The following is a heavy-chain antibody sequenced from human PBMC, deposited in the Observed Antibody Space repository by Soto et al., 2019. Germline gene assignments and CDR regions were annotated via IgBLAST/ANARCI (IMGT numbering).Heavy chain of an antibody. CDR1: CYTFTSYG. CDR3: ASRGYSYGFDY. J-gene: IGHJ4*02. CDR2: ISAYNGNT. V-gene: IGHV1-18*01. D-gene: IGHD5-18*01. Sequence: ASVKVSFKASCYTFTSYGISWVRHAPGQGLEWMGWISAYNGNTNYAQKLQGRVTMTTDTSTSTAYMELRSLRSDDTAVYYCASRGYSYGFDYWGQGTLVTVSS.